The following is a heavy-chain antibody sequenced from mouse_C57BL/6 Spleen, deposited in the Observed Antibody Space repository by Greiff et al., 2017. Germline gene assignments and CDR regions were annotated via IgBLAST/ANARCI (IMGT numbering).Heavy chain of an antibody. D-gene: IGHD2-4*01. CDR3: AKREYDDYDGGFAY. CDR1: GFTFSSYG. Sequence: EVQLVESGGDLVKPGGSLKLSCAASGFTFSSYGMSWVRQTPDKRLAWVATISSGGSYTYYPDSVKGRFTISRDNAKNTLYLQMSSLKSEDTAMYYCAKREYDDYDGGFAYWGQGTLVTVSA. V-gene: IGHV5-6*01. CDR2: ISSGGSYT. J-gene: IGHJ3*01.